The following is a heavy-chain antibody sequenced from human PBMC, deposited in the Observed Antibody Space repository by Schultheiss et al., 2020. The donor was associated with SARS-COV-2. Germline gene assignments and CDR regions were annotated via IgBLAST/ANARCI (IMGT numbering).Heavy chain of an antibody. V-gene: IGHV3-23*01. CDR1: GFTFSSYA. CDR2: ISGSGGST. J-gene: IGHJ4*02. CDR3: TTEGDSSSRTY. Sequence: GGSLRLSCAASGFTFSSYAMSWVRQAPGKGLEWVSAISGSGGSTYYADSVKGRFTISRDNSKNTLYLQMNSLRAEDTAVYYCTTEGDSSSRTYWGQGTLVTVSS. D-gene: IGHD6-13*01.